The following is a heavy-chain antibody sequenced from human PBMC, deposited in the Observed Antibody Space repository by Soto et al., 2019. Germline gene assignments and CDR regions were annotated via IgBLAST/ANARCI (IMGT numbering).Heavy chain of an antibody. V-gene: IGHV3-21*01. CDR1: GFTFSSYS. J-gene: IGHJ3*02. CDR3: AFKDTVTTSGAFDI. CDR2: ISSSSSYI. D-gene: IGHD4-4*01. Sequence: GGSLRLSCAASGFTFSSYSMNWVRQAPGKGLEWVSSISSSSSYIYYADSVKGRFTISRDNAKNSLYLQMNSLRAEDTAVYYCAFKDTVTTSGAFDIFDRVTMGTVS.